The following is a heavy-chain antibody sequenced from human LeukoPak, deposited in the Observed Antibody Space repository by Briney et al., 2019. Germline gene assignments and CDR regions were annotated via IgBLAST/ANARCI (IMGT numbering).Heavy chain of an antibody. V-gene: IGHV4-34*01. CDR3: ARVVSDCGGARCYKGYLDY. Sequence: SETLSLTCAVYGGSFSGYYWSWIRQPPGKGLEWIGEINHSGSTNYNPSLKSRVTISVDTSKNQFSLKLSSVTAADTAVYYCARVVSDCGGARCYKGYLDYWGQGTLVTGSS. J-gene: IGHJ4*02. D-gene: IGHD2-2*02. CDR2: INHSGST. CDR1: GGSFSGYY.